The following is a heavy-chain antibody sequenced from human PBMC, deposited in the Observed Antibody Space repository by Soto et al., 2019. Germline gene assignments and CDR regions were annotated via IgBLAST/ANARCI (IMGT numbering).Heavy chain of an antibody. Sequence: QVQLQESGPGLVKPSQTLSLTCTVSGDPLSLGGFYWTWIRQHPGKGLEWMGYIYHTGKTYYNPSLESRLSMSVDMSKNQFSLNLSFVTAADTAVYYCARDGSSTANRIDPWGQGILVTVSS. CDR2: IYHTGKT. J-gene: IGHJ5*02. V-gene: IGHV4-31*03. D-gene: IGHD2-2*01. CDR3: ARDGSSTANRIDP. CDR1: GDPLSLGGFY.